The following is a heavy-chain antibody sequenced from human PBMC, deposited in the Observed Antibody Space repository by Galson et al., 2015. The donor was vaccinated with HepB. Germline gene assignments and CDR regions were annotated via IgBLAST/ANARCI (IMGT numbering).Heavy chain of an antibody. J-gene: IGHJ4*02. CDR3: ARDLTIFGVVITLRDTAFDY. D-gene: IGHD3-3*01. CDR2: ISYDGSNK. Sequence: SLRLSCAASGFTFSGYAMHWVRQAPGKGLEWVAVISYDGSNKYYADSVKGRFTISRDNSKNTLYLQMNSLRAEDTAVYYCARDLTIFGVVITLRDTAFDYWGQGTLVTVSS. V-gene: IGHV3-30-3*01. CDR1: GFTFSGYA.